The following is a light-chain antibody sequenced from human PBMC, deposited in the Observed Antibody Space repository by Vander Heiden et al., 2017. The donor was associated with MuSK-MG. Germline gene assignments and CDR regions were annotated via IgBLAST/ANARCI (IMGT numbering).Light chain of an antibody. J-gene: IGLJ1*01. CDR2: DVT. CDR3: SSYTSSSTLV. V-gene: IGLV2-14*03. Sequence: QSALTQPASVSGSPGQSISISCTGTSSDVGGYNYVSWYQQHPGKAPKVMIYDVTKRPSGVSHRFSGSKSGNTASLTISGLQAEDEADYYCSSYTSSSTLVFGTGTKVTVL. CDR1: SSDVGGYNY.